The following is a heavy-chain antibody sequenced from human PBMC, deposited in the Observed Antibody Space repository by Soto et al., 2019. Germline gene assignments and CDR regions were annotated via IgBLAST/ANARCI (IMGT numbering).Heavy chain of an antibody. CDR1: GFTFSSYS. V-gene: IGHV3-21*01. CDR3: ARDNNYYDSSGYYVL. D-gene: IGHD3-22*01. J-gene: IGHJ4*02. Sequence: GGSLRLSCAASGFTFSSYSMNWVRQAPGKGLEWVSSISSSSSYIYYADSVKGRFTISRDNAKNSLYLQMNSLRAEDTAVYYCARDNNYYDSSGYYVLWGQGTLVTVSS. CDR2: ISSSSSYI.